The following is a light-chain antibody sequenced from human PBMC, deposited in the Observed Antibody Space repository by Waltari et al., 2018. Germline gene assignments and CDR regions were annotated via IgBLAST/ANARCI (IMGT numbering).Light chain of an antibody. V-gene: IGLV2-14*03. J-gene: IGLJ1*01. CDR3: SSYTSSSTLGV. CDR2: DVS. Sequence: QSALTQPASVSGSPGQSITISCTGTSSDVGGYNYVSWYQPHPGKAPKLMFYDVSNRRSGVSSRFSRSKSGNTASLTISGLQAEDEADYYCSSYTSSSTLGVFGTGTKVTVL. CDR1: SSDVGGYNY.